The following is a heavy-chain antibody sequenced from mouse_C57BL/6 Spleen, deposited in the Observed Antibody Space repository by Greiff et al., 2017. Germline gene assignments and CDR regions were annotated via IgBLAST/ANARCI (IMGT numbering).Heavy chain of an antibody. CDR3: VRLPYYGSSYERYFEV. CDR2: IRSKSNNYAT. J-gene: IGHJ1*03. D-gene: IGHD1-1*01. V-gene: IGHV10-1*01. Sequence: VMLVESGGGLVPPKGSLKLSCAASGFSFNTYALNWVRPAPGKGLEWVARIRSKSNNYATYYAVSVKDRFTISRDDSESMLYLQMNNLKTEDTAMYYCVRLPYYGSSYERYFEVWGTGTTVTVSS. CDR1: GFSFNTYA.